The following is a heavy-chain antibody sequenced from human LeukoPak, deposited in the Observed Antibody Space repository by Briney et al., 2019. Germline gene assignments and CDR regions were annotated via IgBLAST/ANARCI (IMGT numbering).Heavy chain of an antibody. J-gene: IGHJ4*02. D-gene: IGHD4-17*01. CDR2: ISGSGGST. CDR3: AKVGSYGDYVF. CDR1: GFTFSSYA. V-gene: IGHV3-23*01. Sequence: GGSLRLSCAGSGFTFSSYAMSWVRQAPGKGLEWVSAISGSGGSTYYADSVKGRFTISRDNSKNTLYLQMNSLRAEDTAVYYCAKVGSYGDYVFGGQGTLVTVSS.